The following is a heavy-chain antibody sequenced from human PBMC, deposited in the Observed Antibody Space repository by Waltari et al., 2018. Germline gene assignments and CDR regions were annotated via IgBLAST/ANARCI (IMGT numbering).Heavy chain of an antibody. CDR1: GYTFTSYG. J-gene: IGHJ6*02. CDR2: ISAYNGNT. D-gene: IGHD4-17*01. Sequence: QVQLVQSGAEVKKPGASVKVSCKASGYTFTSYGISWVRQAPGQGLEWMGWISAYNGNTNYAQKLQGRVTMTTDTSTSTAYMELRSLRSDDTAVYYCARESTVTKDYYYYYGMDVWGQGTTVTVSS. CDR3: ARESTVTKDYYYYYGMDV. V-gene: IGHV1-18*01.